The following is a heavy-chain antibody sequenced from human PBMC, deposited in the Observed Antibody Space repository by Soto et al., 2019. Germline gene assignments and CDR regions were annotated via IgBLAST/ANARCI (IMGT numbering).Heavy chain of an antibody. CDR1: GFTFSGHS. Sequence: GGSLRLSCVASGFTFSGHSMNWVRQAPGKGLEWVSYISSSSTIYYADSVKGRFTISRDNAKNSLYLQMNSLRAEDTALYYCARLVATNIDYWGQGTLVTVSS. V-gene: IGHV3-48*01. CDR3: ARLVATNIDY. D-gene: IGHD5-12*01. CDR2: ISSSSTI. J-gene: IGHJ4*02.